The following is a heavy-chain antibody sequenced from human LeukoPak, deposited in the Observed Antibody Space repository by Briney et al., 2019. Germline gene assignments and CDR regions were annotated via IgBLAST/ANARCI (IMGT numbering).Heavy chain of an antibody. CDR1: GFTFDDYA. Sequence: GGSLRLSCAASGFTFDDYAMHWVRQAPGKGLEWVAFVRYHGSDKYYADSVKDRFTISRDNSKNTLYLQMNSLRAEDTAVYYCAKKWSGDYDSSGVNDAFDIWGQGTMVTVSS. CDR2: VRYHGSDK. V-gene: IGHV3-30*02. D-gene: IGHD3-22*01. J-gene: IGHJ3*02. CDR3: AKKWSGDYDSSGVNDAFDI.